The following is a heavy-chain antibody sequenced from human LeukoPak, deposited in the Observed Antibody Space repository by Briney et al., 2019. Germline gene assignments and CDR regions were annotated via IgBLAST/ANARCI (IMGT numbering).Heavy chain of an antibody. CDR2: VLRSGST. CDR1: GGSISSDNW. V-gene: IGHV4-4*02. CDR3: ATYYDISGYRFDY. Sequence: KPSETLPLTCAVSGGSISSDNWWSWIRQPPGKGLEWIGEVLRSGSTNYNPSLKSRVTMSIDTSKNQFSLKLNSVTAADTAVYYCATYYDISGYRFDYWGQGTLVTVSS. J-gene: IGHJ4*02. D-gene: IGHD3-22*01.